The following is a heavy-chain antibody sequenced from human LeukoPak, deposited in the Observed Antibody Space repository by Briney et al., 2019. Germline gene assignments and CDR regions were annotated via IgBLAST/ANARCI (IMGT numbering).Heavy chain of an antibody. CDR3: ARYRGFGEPINF. V-gene: IGHV4-34*01. CDR1: GGSFSGYY. D-gene: IGHD3-10*01. Sequence: PSETLSLTCAVYGGSFSGYYWSWIRQPPGKGLEWIGEINHSGSTNYNPSLKSRVTISVDTSKNQFSLKLSSVTAADTAVYYCARYRGFGEPINFWGQGTLVTVPS. CDR2: INHSGST. J-gene: IGHJ4*02.